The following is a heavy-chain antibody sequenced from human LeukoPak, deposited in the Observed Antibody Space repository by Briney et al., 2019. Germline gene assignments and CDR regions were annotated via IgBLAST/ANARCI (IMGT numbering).Heavy chain of an antibody. J-gene: IGHJ4*02. CDR1: GYTFTACY. V-gene: IGHV1-2*02. D-gene: IGHD6-19*01. CDR3: ARDVAGFFDE. CDR2: INPQTGGT. Sequence: ASVKASCKASGYTFTACYIHWVRQAPGQGLEWMGWINPQTGGTSYEQTYSGRVTMTSDTSIDTVYMELNSLGSNDTAVYYRARDVAGFFDEWGQGTLVTVSS.